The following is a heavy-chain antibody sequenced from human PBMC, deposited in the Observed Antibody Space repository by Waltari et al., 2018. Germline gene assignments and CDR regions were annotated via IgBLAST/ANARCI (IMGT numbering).Heavy chain of an antibody. D-gene: IGHD3-22*01. V-gene: IGHV1-69*18. Sequence: QVQLVQSGAEVKKPGSSVKVSCQASGGTFSSYGISWVRQAPGHRLEWMGKIIPFFGSPDYAENFQGRVTITADESTTTTYLELSSLRSEDTAVYYCARIPYYYDKAPLDSWGQGTQVTVSP. CDR3: ARIPYYYDKAPLDS. J-gene: IGHJ4*02. CDR1: GGTFSSYG. CDR2: IIPFFGSP.